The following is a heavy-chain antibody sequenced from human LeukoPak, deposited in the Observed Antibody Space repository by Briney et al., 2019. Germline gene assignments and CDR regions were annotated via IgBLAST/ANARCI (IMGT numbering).Heavy chain of an antibody. CDR1: EFSVSNNY. CDR3: AKDHGRWLVPEGVDY. Sequence: PGGSLRLSCAASEFSVSNNYMSWVRQAPGKGLEWVSVIYSGGTTHYADSVKGRFTISRDNSKNTLYLQINSLRAEDTAVYYCAKDHGRWLVPEGVDYWGQGTLVTVSS. CDR2: IYSGGTT. J-gene: IGHJ4*02. D-gene: IGHD6-19*01. V-gene: IGHV3-53*05.